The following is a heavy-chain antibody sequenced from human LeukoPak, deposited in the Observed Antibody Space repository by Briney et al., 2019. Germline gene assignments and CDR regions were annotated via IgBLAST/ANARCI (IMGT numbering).Heavy chain of an antibody. CDR3: ARDTYYYGSGSYGY. Sequence: ASVKVSCKASGGTFSSYAISWVRQAPGQGLEWMGIINPSGGSTSYAQKFQGRVTMTRDTSTSTVYMELSSLRSEDTAVYYCARDTYYYGSGSYGYWGQGTLVTVSS. CDR2: INPSGGST. CDR1: GGTFSSYA. D-gene: IGHD3-10*01. V-gene: IGHV1-46*01. J-gene: IGHJ4*02.